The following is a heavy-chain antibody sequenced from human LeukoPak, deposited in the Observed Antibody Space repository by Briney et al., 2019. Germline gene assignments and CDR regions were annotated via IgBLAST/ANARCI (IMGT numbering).Heavy chain of an antibody. CDR2: IFYSGST. V-gene: IGHV4-39*07. D-gene: IGHD3-10*01. CDR1: SGSISTSNYY. Sequence: SETLSLTCTVSSGSISTSNYYWGWVRQPPGTALEWIGNIFYSGSTYYSPSLKSRVTISVDTSKNQFSLKLSSVTAADTAVYYCARVGSGYYYYMDVWGKGTTVTISS. CDR3: ARVGSGYYYYMDV. J-gene: IGHJ6*03.